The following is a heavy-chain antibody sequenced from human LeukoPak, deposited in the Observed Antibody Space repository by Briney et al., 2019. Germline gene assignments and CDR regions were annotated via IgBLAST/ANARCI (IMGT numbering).Heavy chain of an antibody. CDR1: GGTFSSYA. V-gene: IGHV1-69*06. CDR2: IIPIFGTA. J-gene: IGHJ4*02. Sequence: VASVKVSCKASGGTFSSYAISWVRQAPGQGLEWMGGIIPIFGTANYAQKFQGRVTITADKSTSTAYMELSSLRSEDTAVYYCAISYLWFGELPDFDYWGQETLVTVSS. CDR3: AISYLWFGELPDFDY. D-gene: IGHD3-10*01.